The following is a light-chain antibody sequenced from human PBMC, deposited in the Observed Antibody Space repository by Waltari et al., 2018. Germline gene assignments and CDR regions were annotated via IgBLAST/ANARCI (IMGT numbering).Light chain of an antibody. J-gene: IGLJ2*01. Sequence: HSALPQPASVSASPGESITIAGGGTSSYVVGYNHGCWYQQHPGKAPKLMIYDVDKRPSGVSYRFSGSKSGNTASLTISGLQAEDEADYYCSSYTSSNTVLFGGGTRLTVL. CDR1: SSYVVGYNH. V-gene: IGLV2-14*03. CDR2: DVD. CDR3: SSYTSSNTVL.